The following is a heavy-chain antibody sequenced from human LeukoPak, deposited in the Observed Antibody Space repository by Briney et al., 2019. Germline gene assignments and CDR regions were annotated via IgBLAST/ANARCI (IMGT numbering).Heavy chain of an antibody. D-gene: IGHD6-6*01. J-gene: IGHJ6*01. CDR1: GYSFTNYW. CDR2: TYPGDSDT. Sequence: GESLKISCKGSGYSFTNYWIGWVRQMPGKGLGWMGITYPGDSDTKYGPSFQGQVTISVDKSISTAFLQWSSLQASDTAMYYCARRISSSSETESYYYGMAVWGQGTTVTVSS. V-gene: IGHV5-51*01. CDR3: ARRISSSSETESYYYGMAV.